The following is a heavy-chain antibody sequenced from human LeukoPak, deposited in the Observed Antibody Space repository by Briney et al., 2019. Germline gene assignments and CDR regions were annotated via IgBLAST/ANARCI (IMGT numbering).Heavy chain of an antibody. J-gene: IGHJ5*02. D-gene: IGHD6-13*01. V-gene: IGHV3-23*01. Sequence: GGSLRLSCAASGFTFSSYGISWVRQAPGKGLEWVSGVSGTGSNTYYLDSVKGRFTISRDNSKNTLYLQMNSLRAEDTAVYYCAREARDSSSWYGGWFDPWGQGTLVTVSS. CDR2: VSGTGSNT. CDR3: AREARDSSSWYGGWFDP. CDR1: GFTFSSYG.